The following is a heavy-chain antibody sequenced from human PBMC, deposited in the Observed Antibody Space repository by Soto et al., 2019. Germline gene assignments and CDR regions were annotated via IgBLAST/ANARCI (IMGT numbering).Heavy chain of an antibody. CDR3: AKEFGSTWIDH. CDR2: MSYDGTKE. J-gene: IGHJ4*02. V-gene: IGHV3-30*18. D-gene: IGHD6-13*01. CDR1: GFTLTTYG. Sequence: GGSLRLSCAASGFTLTTYGMHWVRQAPGKGLEWVAAMSYDGTKEYYADSVTGRFTISRDSSRNTLFLQLNSLRAEDTAVYYCAKEFGSTWIDHWGEGTLVTVSS.